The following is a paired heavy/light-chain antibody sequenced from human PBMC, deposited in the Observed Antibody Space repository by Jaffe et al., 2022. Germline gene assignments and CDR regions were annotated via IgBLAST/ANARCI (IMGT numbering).Light chain of an antibody. CDR3: QQYNSYSVA. V-gene: IGKV1-5*03. J-gene: IGKJ1*01. CDR2: KAS. CDR1: QSISSW. Sequence: DIQMTQSPSTLSASVGDRVTITCRASQSISSWLAWYQQKPGKAPKLLIYKASSLESGVPSRFSGSGSGTEFTLTISSLQPDDFATYYCQQYNSYSVAFGQGTKVEIK.
Heavy chain of an antibody. Sequence: EVQLVESGGVVVQPGGSLRLSCAASGFTFDDYAMHWVRQAPGKGLEWVSLISWDGGSTYYADSVKGRFTISRDNSKNSLYLQMNSLRAEDTALYYCAKERDLYDYVWGSYRYSGPVGGELDYWGQGTLVTVSS. CDR2: ISWDGGST. CDR3: AKERDLYDYVWGSYRYSGPVGGELDY. D-gene: IGHD3-16*02. J-gene: IGHJ4*02. CDR1: GFTFDDYA. V-gene: IGHV3-43D*04.